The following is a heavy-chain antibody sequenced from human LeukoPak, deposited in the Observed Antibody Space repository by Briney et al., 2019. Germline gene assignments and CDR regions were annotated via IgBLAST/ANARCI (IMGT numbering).Heavy chain of an antibody. D-gene: IGHD3-22*01. CDR3: ARDPSPYYYDGSGLDWFDP. Sequence: GGSLRLSCAASGFTLSSYWMHWVRQAPGKGLVWVSRINSDGSSTTYADSVKGRFTISRDNAKNTLYLQMNSLRAEDTAVYYCARDPSPYYYDGSGLDWFDPWGQGTLVTVSS. CDR2: INSDGSST. J-gene: IGHJ5*02. CDR1: GFTLSSYW. V-gene: IGHV3-74*01.